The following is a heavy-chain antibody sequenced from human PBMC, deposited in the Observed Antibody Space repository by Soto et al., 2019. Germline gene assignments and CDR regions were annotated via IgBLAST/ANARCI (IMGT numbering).Heavy chain of an antibody. D-gene: IGHD3-22*01. CDR2: ISYDGSNK. CDR1: GFTFSSYA. V-gene: IGHV3-30-3*01. CDR3: ARESSSRAHYDSSGYIDY. Sequence: GGSLRLSCAASGFTFSSYAMHWVRQAPGKGLEWVAVISYDGSNKYYADSVKGRFTISRDNSKNTLYLQMNSLRAEDTAVYYCARESSSRAHYDSSGYIDYWGQGTLVTVSS. J-gene: IGHJ4*02.